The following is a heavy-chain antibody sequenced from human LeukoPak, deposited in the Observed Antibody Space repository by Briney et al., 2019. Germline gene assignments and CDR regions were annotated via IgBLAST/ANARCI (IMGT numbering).Heavy chain of an antibody. J-gene: IGHJ4*02. D-gene: IGHD3-10*01. CDR3: AKDGSGSYYNPYFDY. CDR2: ISDSGGGT. Sequence: GGSLRLSCAASGFTFSSYAMSWVRQAPGKGLEWVSVISDSGGGTHYADSVKGRFTISRDNSKNTLYMQMNSLRAEDMAVYYCAKDGSGSYYNPYFDYWGQGTLVTVSS. V-gene: IGHV3-23*01. CDR1: GFTFSSYA.